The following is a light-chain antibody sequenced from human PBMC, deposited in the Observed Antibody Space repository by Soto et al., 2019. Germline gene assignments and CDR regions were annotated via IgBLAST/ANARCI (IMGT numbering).Light chain of an antibody. Sequence: EVVLTQSPATVSLSPGERATLSCRASQSVYTYLAWYQQKPDQAPRLLIFDASKRATGIPVRFSGTGSGTDFTLTISSLEPEDVAVYYCQRRSNWTPVTFGQGTKEEIK. CDR3: QRRSNWTPVT. J-gene: IGKJ1*01. CDR2: DAS. CDR1: QSVYTY. V-gene: IGKV3-11*01.